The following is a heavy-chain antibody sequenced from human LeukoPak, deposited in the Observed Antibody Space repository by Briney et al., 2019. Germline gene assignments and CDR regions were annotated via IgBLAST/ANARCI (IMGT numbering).Heavy chain of an antibody. V-gene: IGHV4-30-2*01. D-gene: IGHD6-19*01. CDR1: GGSISSGGYY. CDR2: IYHSGST. CDR3: ARPPKGSSGRYYYTDV. J-gene: IGHJ6*03. Sequence: PSETLSLTCTVSGGSISSGGYYWSWIRQPPGKGLEWIGYIYHSGSTYYNPSLKSRVTISVDRSKNQFSLKLSSVTAADTAVYYCARPPKGSSGRYYYTDVWGKGTTVTVSS.